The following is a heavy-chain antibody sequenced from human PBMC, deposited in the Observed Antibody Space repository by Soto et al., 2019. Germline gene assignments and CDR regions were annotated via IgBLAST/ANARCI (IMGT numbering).Heavy chain of an antibody. Sequence: SETLSLTCTVSGGSSSSYYWSWIRQPPGKGLEWIGYIYYSGSTNYNPSLKSRVTISVDTSKNQFSLKLSSVTAADTAVYYCARDSGYDWGLFGMDVWGQGTTVTVSS. CDR2: IYYSGST. CDR1: GGSSSSYY. V-gene: IGHV4-59*01. D-gene: IGHD5-12*01. J-gene: IGHJ6*02. CDR3: ARDSGYDWGLFGMDV.